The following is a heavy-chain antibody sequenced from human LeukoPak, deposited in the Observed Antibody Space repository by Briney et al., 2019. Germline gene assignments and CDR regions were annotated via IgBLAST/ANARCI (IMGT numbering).Heavy chain of an antibody. V-gene: IGHV4-38-2*02. CDR2: ISHSRKS. Sequence: SETLSLTCLVSGYSISSNFYWGWIRPPPGKGLEWIGSISHSRKSHYNPSLASRINVSMDTSKNQFSLKLTSVTAADTAIYYCARDNNFAGGAYYNYWGRGTLVTVSS. J-gene: IGHJ4*02. CDR1: GYSISSNFY. D-gene: IGHD2-21*02. CDR3: ARDNNFAGGAYYNY.